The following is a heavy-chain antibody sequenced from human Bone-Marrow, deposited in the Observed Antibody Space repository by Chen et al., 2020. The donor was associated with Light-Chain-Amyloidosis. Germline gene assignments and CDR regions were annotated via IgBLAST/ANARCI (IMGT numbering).Heavy chain of an antibody. CDR3: ARSVSGTFDY. V-gene: IGHV3-74*01. D-gene: IGHD1-1*01. CDR1: GFTFSDYY. Sequence: DVQLVESGGGLIQPGESLRHSSAASGFTFSDYYMHWVRQGPGKGLVWVSRSNGDGTDIKYADSVGGRFTISRDSAKNTVYLQMNSLRTEDTAVYYCARSVSGTFDYWGQGALVTVSS. CDR2: SNGDGTDI. J-gene: IGHJ4*02.